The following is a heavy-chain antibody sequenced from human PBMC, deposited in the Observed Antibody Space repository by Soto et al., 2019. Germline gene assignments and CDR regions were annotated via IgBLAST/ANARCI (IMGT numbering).Heavy chain of an antibody. J-gene: IGHJ6*02. V-gene: IGHV3-9*01. D-gene: IGHD3-16*01. Sequence: EMQLVESGGGLVQPGRSLRLSCVASGFTLRDYAMHWVRQAPGKGLEWVSGISWNSVIKGYAESVKGRFTISRDNAKKSLYLQINSLTTEDTALYHCAKDKGVGGHGGYYNYAMDVWGQGTTVTVSS. CDR3: AKDKGVGGHGGYYNYAMDV. CDR2: ISWNSVIK. CDR1: GFTLRDYA.